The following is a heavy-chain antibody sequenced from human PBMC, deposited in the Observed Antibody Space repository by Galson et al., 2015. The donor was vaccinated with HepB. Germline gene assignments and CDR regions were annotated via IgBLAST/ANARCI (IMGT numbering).Heavy chain of an antibody. CDR2: ISGSGGST. D-gene: IGHD3-3*01. J-gene: IGHJ4*02. CDR3: AKDSRGITIFGVVNNFDY. V-gene: IGHV3-23*01. Sequence: SLRLSCAASGFTFSSYAMSWVRQAPGKGLEWVSAISGSGGSTYYADSVKGRFTISRDNSKNTLYLQMNSLRAEDTAVYYCAKDSRGITIFGVVNNFDYWGQGTLVTVSS. CDR1: GFTFSSYA.